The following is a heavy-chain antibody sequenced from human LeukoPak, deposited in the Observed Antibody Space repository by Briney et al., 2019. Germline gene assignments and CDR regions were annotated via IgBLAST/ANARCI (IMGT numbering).Heavy chain of an antibody. Sequence: GGSLRLSCAASGFTFSSYGMHWVRQAPGKGLEWVAVISYDGSNKYYADSVKGRFTISRDNSKNTLYLQMNSLRAEDTAVVYCARESQRGYSTSWFDYWGQGTLVTVSS. CDR2: ISYDGSNK. V-gene: IGHV3-30*03. CDR3: ARESQRGYSTSWFDY. D-gene: IGHD6-13*01. CDR1: GFTFSSYG. J-gene: IGHJ4*02.